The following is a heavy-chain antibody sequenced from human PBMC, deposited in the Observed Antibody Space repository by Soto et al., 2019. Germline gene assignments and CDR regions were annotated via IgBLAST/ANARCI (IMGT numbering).Heavy chain of an antibody. CDR1: GFTFSSYA. CDR3: AKGAVVTMVRGVIGLVDV. D-gene: IGHD3-10*01. J-gene: IGHJ6*04. V-gene: IGHV3-23*01. CDR2: ISGSGGST. Sequence: GGSLRLSCAASGFTFSSYAMSWVRQAPGKGLEWVSAISGSGGSTYYADSVKGRFTISRYNSKNTLYLQMNSLRAEDTAVYYCAKGAVVTMVRGVIGLVDVWGKGTTVTVSS.